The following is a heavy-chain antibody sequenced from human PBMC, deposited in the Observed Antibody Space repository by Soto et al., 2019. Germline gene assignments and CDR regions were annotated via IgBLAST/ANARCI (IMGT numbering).Heavy chain of an antibody. V-gene: IGHV4-28*06. CDR2: MYYTGNK. J-gene: IGHJ5*02. CDR1: GGSIFNNYW. D-gene: IGHD6-6*01. CDR3: ARRSSSSLGSLFDP. Sequence: SETLSLTCAVSGGSIFNNYWWAWIRQSPGKGLVWIGAMYYTGNKNYNPSLESRVTMSVDTSKNQFSLKLSSVTPTDTAVYYCARRSSSSLGSLFDPWGRGILVTVSS.